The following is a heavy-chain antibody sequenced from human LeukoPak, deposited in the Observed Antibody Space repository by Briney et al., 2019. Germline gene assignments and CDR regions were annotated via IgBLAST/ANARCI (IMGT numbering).Heavy chain of an antibody. Sequence: GGSLRLSCAASGFTFSTYWMSWVRQAPGEGLEWVANIKEDGSEKNYVDSVKGRFTISRDNAKNSLYLQMNSLRAEDTAVYYCARARYFDYWGQGMLVTVSS. J-gene: IGHJ4*02. CDR1: GFTFSTYW. V-gene: IGHV3-7*01. CDR2: IKEDGSEK. CDR3: ARARYFDY.